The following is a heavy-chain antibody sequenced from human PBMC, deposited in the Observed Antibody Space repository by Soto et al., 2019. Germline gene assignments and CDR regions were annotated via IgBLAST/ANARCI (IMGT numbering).Heavy chain of an antibody. CDR2: IYYSGST. CDR3: AREVGITGTTSWFDP. D-gene: IGHD1-7*01. CDR1: GGSIGSYY. V-gene: IGHV4-59*01. J-gene: IGHJ5*02. Sequence: PSETLSLSCTVSGGSIGSYYWSWIRQPPGKGLEWIGYIYYSGSTNYNPSLKSRVTISVDTSKNQFSLKLSSVTAADTAVYYCAREVGITGTTSWFDPWGQGTLVTVS.